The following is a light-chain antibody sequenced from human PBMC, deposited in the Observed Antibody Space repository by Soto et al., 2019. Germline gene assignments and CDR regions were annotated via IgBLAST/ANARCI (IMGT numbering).Light chain of an antibody. CDR3: QQYGGSPPVT. Sequence: EIVLTPSPGTLSLSPGERATLSCRASQSISSSNLVWYQQKPGQAPRLLIYGASSRATGIPDRFSGSGSGTDFTLTISRLEPEDFAVYYCQQYGGSPPVTFGQGTRLEIK. J-gene: IGKJ5*01. CDR1: QSISSSN. V-gene: IGKV3-20*01. CDR2: GAS.